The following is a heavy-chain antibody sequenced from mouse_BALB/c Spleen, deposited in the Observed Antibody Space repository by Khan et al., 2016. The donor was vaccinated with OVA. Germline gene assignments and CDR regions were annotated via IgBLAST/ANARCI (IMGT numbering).Heavy chain of an antibody. CDR2: ISDGGSYT. V-gene: IGHV5-4*02. J-gene: IGHJ3*01. CDR3: ARAGYGGFAY. CDR1: GFTFSDYY. D-gene: IGHD1-1*02. Sequence: EVELVESGGGLVKPGGSLKLSCAASGFTFSDYYMYWVRQTPEKRLEWVATISDGGSYTYYPDSVKGQFTISRDNAKNNLYLQMSSLKSEDTAMYYCARAGYGGFAYWGQGTLVTVSA.